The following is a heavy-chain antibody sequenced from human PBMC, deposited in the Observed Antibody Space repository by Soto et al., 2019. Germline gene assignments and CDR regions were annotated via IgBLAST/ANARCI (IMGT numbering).Heavy chain of an antibody. CDR1: GFTFSDHY. J-gene: IGHJ4*02. V-gene: IGHV3-72*01. Sequence: EVQLVESGGGLVQPGGSLRLSCAASGFTFSDHYMEWVRQAPGKGLEWVVRIRNKANSYNTEYAASVKGRVNISRDDSRNSLYLQMNSLKTEDTAVFYCARYSGSYSRGLDYWGQGTPVIVSS. D-gene: IGHD1-26*01. CDR2: IRNKANSYNT. CDR3: ARYSGSYSRGLDY.